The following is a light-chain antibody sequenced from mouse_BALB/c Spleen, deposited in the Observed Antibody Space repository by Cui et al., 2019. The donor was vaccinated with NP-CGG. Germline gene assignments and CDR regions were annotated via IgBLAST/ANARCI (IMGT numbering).Light chain of an antibody. J-gene: IGLJ1*01. CDR3: ALWYSNHWV. V-gene: IGLV1*01. CDR1: TGAVTTSYY. Sequence: QAVLTQEPALTTSPGETVTLTCRSSTGAVTTSYYANWVQEKPDHLFTGLIGGTNNRAPGVPARFSGSLIGDKVALIITGAQIEDEAIYFCALWYSNHWVFGGGTKLTVL. CDR2: GTN.